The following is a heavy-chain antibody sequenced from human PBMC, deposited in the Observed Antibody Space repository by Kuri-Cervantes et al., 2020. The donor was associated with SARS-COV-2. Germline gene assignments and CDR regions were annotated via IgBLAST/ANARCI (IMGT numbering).Heavy chain of an antibody. V-gene: IGHV3-23*01. CDR3: AKVGLSFDY. CDR1: GFSFSCFA. J-gene: IGHJ4*02. Sequence: GESLKISCAASGFSFSCFAMSWVRQATGKGLEWVSSISGSGFGTYYADSVKGRITVSRDNSKNTLYLQMNSLRAEDSALYYCAKVGLSFDYWGQGTLVTVSS. D-gene: IGHD2/OR15-2a*01. CDR2: ISGSGFGT.